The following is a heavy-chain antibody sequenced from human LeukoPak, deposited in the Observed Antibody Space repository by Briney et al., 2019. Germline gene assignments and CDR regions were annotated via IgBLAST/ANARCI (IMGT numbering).Heavy chain of an antibody. CDR2: IYHSGST. D-gene: IGHD6-19*01. Sequence: SETLSLTCTVSGGSISSYYWNWIRQPPGKGLEWIGYIYHSGSTNYNPSLKSRVIISVDTSKNQFSLKLSSVTAADTAVYYCARDNGGSGWHWFDPWGQGTLVTVPS. J-gene: IGHJ5*02. CDR1: GGSISSYY. CDR3: ARDNGGSGWHWFDP. V-gene: IGHV4-59*01.